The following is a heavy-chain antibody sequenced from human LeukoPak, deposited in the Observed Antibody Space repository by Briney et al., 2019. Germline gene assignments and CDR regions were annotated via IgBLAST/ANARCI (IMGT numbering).Heavy chain of an antibody. D-gene: IGHD5-12*01. CDR3: ARDLRGYDRSWFDP. J-gene: IGHJ5*02. Sequence: SETLSLTCTVSGGSISSYYWSWIRQPAGKGLEWIGRIYTSGSTNYNPSLKSRVTMSVDTSKNQFSLKLSSVTAADTAVHYCARDLRGYDRSWFDPWGQGTLVTVSS. CDR2: IYTSGST. CDR1: GGSISSYY. V-gene: IGHV4-4*07.